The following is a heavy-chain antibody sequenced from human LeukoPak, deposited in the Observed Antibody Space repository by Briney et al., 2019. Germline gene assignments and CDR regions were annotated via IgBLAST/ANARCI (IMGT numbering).Heavy chain of an antibody. V-gene: IGHV1-2*02. CDR2: INPNSGGT. CDR3: ARESVVRGSYSRDAFDI. CDR1: GYTFTSYG. Sequence: ASVKVSCKASGYTFTSYGISWVRQAPGQGLEWMGWINPNSGGTNYAQKFQGRVTMTRDTSISTAYMELSRLRSDDTAVYYCARESVVRGSYSRDAFDIWGQGTMVTVSS. J-gene: IGHJ3*02. D-gene: IGHD1-26*01.